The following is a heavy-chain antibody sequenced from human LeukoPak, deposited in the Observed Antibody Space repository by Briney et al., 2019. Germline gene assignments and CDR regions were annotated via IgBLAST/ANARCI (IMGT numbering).Heavy chain of an antibody. J-gene: IGHJ4*02. CDR3: EKGIQLWFPYYFDY. Sequence: GGSLRLSCAASGFTFISYAMSWVRQAPGKGLEWVSAINGSGGSTYYADSVKGRFTISRDNSKNTLYLRMNSARAEDTAVYYCEKGIQLWFPYYFDYWGQGTLVTVSS. D-gene: IGHD5-18*01. V-gene: IGHV3-23*01. CDR2: INGSGGST. CDR1: GFTFISYA.